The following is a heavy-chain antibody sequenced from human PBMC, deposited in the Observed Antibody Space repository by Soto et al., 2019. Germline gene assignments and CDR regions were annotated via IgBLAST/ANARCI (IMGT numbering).Heavy chain of an antibody. J-gene: IGHJ3*02. D-gene: IGHD2-2*01. Sequence: SETLSLTCTVSGDSMTLSDFLWCWVRQSPGKGLEWPGGIYYSGTAYYNPSLRSRATLSVDTSRNQFFLSVTSVTAADTAVYYCERPLYAHWAFGIWGQGKLVTASS. CDR1: GDSMTLSDFL. CDR3: ERPLYAHWAFGI. CDR2: IYYSGTA. V-gene: IGHV4-39*01.